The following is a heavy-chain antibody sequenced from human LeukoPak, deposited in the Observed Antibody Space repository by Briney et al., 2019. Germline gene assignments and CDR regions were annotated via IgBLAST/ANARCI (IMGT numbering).Heavy chain of an antibody. CDR3: AKVASDSSGWYHFDY. V-gene: IGHV3-53*01. J-gene: IGHJ4*02. D-gene: IGHD6-19*01. CDR1: GFTVSSNY. Sequence: AGSLRLSCAASGFTVSSNYMGWVRQAPGKGLEWVSIIYNGGNTNYADSVKGRFTISRDNSKNTLYVQMNSLRAEDTAVYYCAKVASDSSGWYHFDYWGQGTLVTVSS. CDR2: IYNGGNT.